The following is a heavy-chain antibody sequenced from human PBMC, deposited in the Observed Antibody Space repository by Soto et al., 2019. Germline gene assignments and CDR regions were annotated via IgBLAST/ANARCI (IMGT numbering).Heavy chain of an antibody. D-gene: IGHD3-3*01. J-gene: IGHJ4*02. CDR2: IKEDGSEK. CDR3: ASTRGY. Sequence: PGGSLRLSCAASGFTVSGYWMKWVRQAPGKGLEWVATIKEDGSEKYYVDSVKGRFTISRDSAKNSVHLQMNSLRVEDTAVYYCASTRGYWGQGTLVTVSS. CDR1: GFTVSGYW. V-gene: IGHV3-7*05.